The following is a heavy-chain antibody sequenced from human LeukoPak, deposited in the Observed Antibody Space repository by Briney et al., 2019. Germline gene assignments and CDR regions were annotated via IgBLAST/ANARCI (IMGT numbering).Heavy chain of an antibody. V-gene: IGHV1-24*01. CDR2: FDPEDGET. CDR1: GYTLTELS. D-gene: IGHD5-12*01. J-gene: IGHJ4*02. Sequence: ASVKVSCKVSGYTLTELSMHWVRQAPGKGLEWMGGFDPEDGETIYAQKFQGRVTMTEDTSTDTAYLELSSLRSEDTAVYYCATPGYSGYDAPLGYWGQGTLVTVSS. CDR3: ATPGYSGYDAPLGY.